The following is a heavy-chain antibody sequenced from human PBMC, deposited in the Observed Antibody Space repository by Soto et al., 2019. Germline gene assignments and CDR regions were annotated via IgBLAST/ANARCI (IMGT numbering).Heavy chain of an antibody. CDR3: ATESGSTYGYFDH. D-gene: IGHD5-18*01. V-gene: IGHV4-30-4*01. Sequence: SEALSLTCTVSGGSVTSDEDYWTWIRQSPGKGLEWIGYISNSGSTGYNPSLKTRLSMSVDRSKNQFTLRLTSVTAADTAVYFCATESGSTYGYFDHWGQGTQVTVSS. CDR2: ISNSGST. J-gene: IGHJ4*02. CDR1: GGSVTSDEDY.